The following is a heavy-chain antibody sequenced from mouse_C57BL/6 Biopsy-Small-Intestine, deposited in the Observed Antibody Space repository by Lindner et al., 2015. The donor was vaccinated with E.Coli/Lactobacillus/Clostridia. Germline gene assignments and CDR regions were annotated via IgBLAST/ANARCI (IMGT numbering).Heavy chain of an antibody. CDR3: ARKYYYTMDY. CDR1: GYIFTSHW. V-gene: IGHV1-69*02. J-gene: IGHJ4*01. CDR2: IDTSNSYT. Sequence: VQLQESGAELVKPGASVKMSCKASGYIFTSHWMHWVKQRPGQGLEWIGEIDTSNSYTNYNQNFKGEAALTVDKSSSTAYMQLSSLTSEDSAVYYCARKYYYTMDYWGQGTSVTVSP. D-gene: IGHD5-1*01.